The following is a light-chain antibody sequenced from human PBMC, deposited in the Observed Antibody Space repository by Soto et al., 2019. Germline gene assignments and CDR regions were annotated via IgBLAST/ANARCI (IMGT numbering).Light chain of an antibody. CDR3: QQYNNWPIT. Sequence: EVVLTQSPATLSVSPGERATLSCRASQSVGTLLAWYHQKPGQAPRLLIYGASTRASTVADRFSGSGSGTDFTLTISSLQSEDFGVYYCQQYNNWPITFGQGTRLEI. J-gene: IGKJ5*01. CDR2: GAS. CDR1: QSVGTL. V-gene: IGKV3-15*01.